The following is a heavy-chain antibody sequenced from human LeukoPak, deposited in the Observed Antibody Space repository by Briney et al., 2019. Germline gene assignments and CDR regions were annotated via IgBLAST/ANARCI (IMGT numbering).Heavy chain of an antibody. CDR1: GFTFSSYS. J-gene: IGHJ4*02. CDR3: ARDIAVAGPPDY. Sequence: PGGSLRLSCAASGFTFSSYSMNWVRQAPGKGLEWVSSISSSSSYIYYADSVKGRFTISRDNSKNTLYLQMNSLRAEDTAVYYCARDIAVAGPPDYWGQGTLVTVSS. V-gene: IGHV3-21*01. D-gene: IGHD6-19*01. CDR2: ISSSSSYI.